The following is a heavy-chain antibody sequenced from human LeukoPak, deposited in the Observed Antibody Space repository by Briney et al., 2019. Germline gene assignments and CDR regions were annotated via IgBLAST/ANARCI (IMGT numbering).Heavy chain of an antibody. J-gene: IGHJ4*02. CDR1: GYSISSGYY. CDR3: ARGSDSSADYFDY. CDR2: IYHSGST. V-gene: IGHV4-38-2*02. Sequence: SETLSLTCTVSGYSISSGYYWGWIRQPPGKGLEWIGSIYHSGSTYYNPSLKSRVTISVDTSKNQFSLKLSSVTAADTAVYYCARGSDSSADYFDYWGQGTLVTVSS. D-gene: IGHD6-25*01.